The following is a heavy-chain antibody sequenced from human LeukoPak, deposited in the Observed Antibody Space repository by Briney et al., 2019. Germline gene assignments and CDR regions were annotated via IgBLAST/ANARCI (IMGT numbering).Heavy chain of an antibody. V-gene: IGHV1-2*02. CDR1: GYTFTGYY. Sequence: GASVKVSCKASGYTFTGYYMHWGRQAPGQGLEWMGWINPNSGGTNYAQKFQGRVTMTRDTSISTAYMELSRLRSDDTAVYYCATRYCSSTSCYLMSCPFDYWGQGTLVTVSS. CDR2: INPNSGGT. CDR3: ATRYCSSTSCYLMSCPFDY. J-gene: IGHJ4*02. D-gene: IGHD2-2*01.